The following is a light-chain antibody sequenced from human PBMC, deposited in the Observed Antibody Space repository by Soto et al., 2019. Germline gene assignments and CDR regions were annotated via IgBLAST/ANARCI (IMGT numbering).Light chain of an antibody. CDR2: GAN. Sequence: QSVLTQPPSVSGAPGQRVTISCTGSSSNIGARYDAQWYQQFPGSPPKLLIHGANNRPSGVPDRFSVSKSGTSSSLAITGLQPEDEADYYCQSYDTRPSGSIVFGGGTKLTVL. CDR1: SSNIGARYD. J-gene: IGLJ2*01. CDR3: QSYDTRPSGSIV. V-gene: IGLV1-40*01.